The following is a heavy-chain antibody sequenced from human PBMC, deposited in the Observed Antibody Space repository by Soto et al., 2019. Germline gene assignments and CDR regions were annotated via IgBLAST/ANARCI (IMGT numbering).Heavy chain of an antibody. J-gene: IGHJ4*02. D-gene: IGHD1-26*01. CDR2: ISGSGGST. Sequence: TGGSLRLSCAASGFTFSSYAMSWVRQAPGKGLEWVSAISGSGGSTYYADSVKGRFTISRDNSKNTLYLQMNSLRAEDTAVYYCANLCPSGSYCFDYWGQGTLVTVSS. V-gene: IGHV3-23*01. CDR1: GFTFSSYA. CDR3: ANLCPSGSYCFDY.